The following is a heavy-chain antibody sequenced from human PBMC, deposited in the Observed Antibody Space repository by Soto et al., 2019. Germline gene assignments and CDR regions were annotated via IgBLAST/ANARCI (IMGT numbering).Heavy chain of an antibody. J-gene: IGHJ4*02. CDR1: GFTFEDHS. CDR2: ISWNSGSR. D-gene: IGHD6-13*01. CDR3: AKDLRSSSWYTISFFDY. Sequence: EVQLVESGGGLVQPGRSLRLSCAASGFTFEDHSMHWVRQTPGKGLEWVSGISWNSGSRGYADSVKGRFTIYRDNAKNSLYLQMNSLRAEDTALYYCAKDLRSSSWYTISFFDYWGQGALVTVSS. V-gene: IGHV3-9*01.